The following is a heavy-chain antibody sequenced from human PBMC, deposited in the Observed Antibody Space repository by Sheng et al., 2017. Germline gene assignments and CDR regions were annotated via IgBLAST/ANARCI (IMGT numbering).Heavy chain of an antibody. CDR2: IIPIFGTT. CDR3: ARDFTGGGFDY. V-gene: IGHV1-69*13. J-gene: IGHJ4*02. CDR1: GGTFSNYA. D-gene: IGHD3-9*01. Sequence: QVQLVQSGAEVKKPGSSVKVFCKASGGTFSNYAISWVRQAPGQGLEWMVGIIPIFGTTNYAQKFQGRVTITADESTSTAYMELTSLKSEDTAVYSCARDFTGGGFDYWGQGTLVTVSS.